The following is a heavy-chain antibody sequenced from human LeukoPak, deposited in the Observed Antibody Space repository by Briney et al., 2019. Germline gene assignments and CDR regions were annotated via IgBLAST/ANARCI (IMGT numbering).Heavy chain of an antibody. CDR2: IGPSDSYT. Sequence: KHGESLKISCKGSGYSFTSYYISWVRQMPGKGLEWMGKIGPSDSYTKYSPSFRGHVTISTDKSISTAYLQWSSLKASDTAMYYCARLALSSGSYLVDYWGQGTLVTVSS. CDR1: GYSFTSYY. J-gene: IGHJ4*02. D-gene: IGHD6-19*01. V-gene: IGHV5-10-1*01. CDR3: ARLALSSGSYLVDY.